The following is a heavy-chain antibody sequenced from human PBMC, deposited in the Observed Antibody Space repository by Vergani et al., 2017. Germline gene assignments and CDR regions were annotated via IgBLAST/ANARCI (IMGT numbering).Heavy chain of an antibody. CDR1: GGTFSSDT. D-gene: IGHD2-2*01. CDR3: VIFCSSTSCFYFDY. V-gene: IGHV1-69*02. CDR2: IIPILGIA. J-gene: IGHJ4*02. Sequence: QVQLVQSGAEVKKPGSSVKVSCKASGGTFSSDTISWVRQAPGQGLEWMGRIIPILGIANYAQKFQGRVTITAEKSTSTAYMEMSSLRSEDTAVYYCVIFCSSTSCFYFDYWGQGTLVTVSS.